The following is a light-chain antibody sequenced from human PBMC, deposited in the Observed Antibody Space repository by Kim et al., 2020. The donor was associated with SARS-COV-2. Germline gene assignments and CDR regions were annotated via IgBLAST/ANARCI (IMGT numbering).Light chain of an antibody. J-gene: IGKJ1*01. V-gene: IGKV1-27*01. Sequence: DIQVTQSPSSLSASIGDRVTITCRASQGIINYLAWYQHKPGKVPKLLIHAASGLESGVPSRFRGSGSGTDFTLTISSLQPEDVATYYCQKYNSAPWTFGQGTKVDIK. CDR2: AAS. CDR3: QKYNSAPWT. CDR1: QGIINY.